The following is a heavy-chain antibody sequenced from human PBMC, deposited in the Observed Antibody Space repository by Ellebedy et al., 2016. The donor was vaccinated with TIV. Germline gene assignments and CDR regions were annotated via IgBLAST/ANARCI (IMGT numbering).Heavy chain of an antibody. D-gene: IGHD3-3*01. CDR1: GFTFSSYA. V-gene: IGHV3-23*01. Sequence: GESLKISCAASGFTFSSYAMSWVRQAPGKGLEWVSAISGSGGSTYYADSVKGRFTISRDNSKKMLYLQMNSLRDDDTAVYYCAKDKSGLHGMDVWGQGTTVTVSS. CDR2: ISGSGGST. J-gene: IGHJ6*02. CDR3: AKDKSGLHGMDV.